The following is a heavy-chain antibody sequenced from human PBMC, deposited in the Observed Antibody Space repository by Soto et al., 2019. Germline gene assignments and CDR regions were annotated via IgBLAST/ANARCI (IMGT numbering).Heavy chain of an antibody. CDR1: GYTFSTIG. V-gene: IGHV1-18*01. J-gene: IGHJ4*02. D-gene: IGHD3-10*01. Sequence: QVQLVQSGAEVKKPGASVTVSCKTSGYTFSTIGITWVRQAPGQGLEWMGWISPHKGDTYYAQRLQGRVTMTTDTSTSTAYMELRGLRPDDTAVYFCARDLDPSGSYYTNYWGQGTLVTVSS. CDR3: ARDLDPSGSYYTNY. CDR2: ISPHKGDT.